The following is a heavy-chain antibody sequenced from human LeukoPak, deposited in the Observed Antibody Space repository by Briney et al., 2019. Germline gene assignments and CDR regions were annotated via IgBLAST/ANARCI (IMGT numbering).Heavy chain of an antibody. CDR3: AKDYDAGSGWAFFDY. V-gene: IGHV3-33*06. CDR2: IWYDGSNK. Sequence: GRSLRLSCAASGFTFRSYGMHWVRQAPGKGLEWVAVIWYDGSNKYYADSVKGRFTISRDNSKNTLYLQMNSLRAEDTAVYYCAKDYDAGSGWAFFDYWGQGTLVTVSS. D-gene: IGHD6-19*01. J-gene: IGHJ4*02. CDR1: GFTFRSYG.